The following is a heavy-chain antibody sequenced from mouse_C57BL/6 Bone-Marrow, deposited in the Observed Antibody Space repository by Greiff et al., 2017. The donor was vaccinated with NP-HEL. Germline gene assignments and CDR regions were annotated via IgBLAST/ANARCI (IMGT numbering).Heavy chain of an antibody. CDR3: ARIEVYYFNWYFDV. Sequence: EVQLQQSGPELVKPGASVKISCKASGYTFTDYYMNWVKQSHGKSLEWIGDINPNNGGTSYNQKFKGKATLTVDKSSSTAYMELRSLTSEDSAVYYCARIEVYYFNWYFDVWGTGTTVTVSS. D-gene: IGHD1-1*01. CDR1: GYTFTDYY. J-gene: IGHJ1*03. V-gene: IGHV1-26*01. CDR2: INPNNGGT.